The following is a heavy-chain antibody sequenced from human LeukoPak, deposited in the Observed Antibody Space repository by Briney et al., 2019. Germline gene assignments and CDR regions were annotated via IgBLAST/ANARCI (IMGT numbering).Heavy chain of an antibody. CDR2: IRSKAYGGTT. D-gene: IGHD3-3*01. J-gene: IGHJ6*02. Sequence: GGSLRLSCTASGFTFGDYAMSWFRQAPGKGLEWVGFIRSKAYGGTTEYAASVKGRFTISRDGSKSIAYLQMNSLKTEDTAVYYCTRVPYLRFLEWLLYGMDVWGQGTTVTVSS. CDR1: GFTFGDYA. CDR3: TRVPYLRFLEWLLYGMDV. V-gene: IGHV3-49*01.